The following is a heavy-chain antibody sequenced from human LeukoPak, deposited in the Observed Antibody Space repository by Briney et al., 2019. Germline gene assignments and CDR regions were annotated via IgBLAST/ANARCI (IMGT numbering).Heavy chain of an antibody. D-gene: IGHD3-22*01. CDR2: INPNSGGT. V-gene: IGHV1-2*02. Sequence: ASVKVSCKASGYTFTGYYMDWVRQAPGQGLEWMGWINPNSGGTNYAQKFQGRVTMTRDTSISTAYMELSRLRSDDTAVYYCARDYYDSSGYYRDDYWGQGTLVTVSS. J-gene: IGHJ4*02. CDR3: ARDYYDSSGYYRDDY. CDR1: GYTFTGYY.